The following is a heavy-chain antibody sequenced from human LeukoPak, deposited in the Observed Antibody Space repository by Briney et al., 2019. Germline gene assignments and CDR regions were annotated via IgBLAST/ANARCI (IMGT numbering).Heavy chain of an antibody. CDR2: MNPNSGNT. CDR3: ARGQDIVVVPAARLDYNWFDP. CDR1: GYTFTSYD. J-gene: IGHJ5*02. Sequence: ASVKVSCKASGYTFTSYDINWVRQATGQGLEWMGWMNPNSGNTGYAQKFQGRVTITRNTSISTAYMELSGLRSEDTAVYYCARGQDIVVVPAARLDYNWFDPWGQGTLVTVSS. D-gene: IGHD2-2*01. V-gene: IGHV1-8*03.